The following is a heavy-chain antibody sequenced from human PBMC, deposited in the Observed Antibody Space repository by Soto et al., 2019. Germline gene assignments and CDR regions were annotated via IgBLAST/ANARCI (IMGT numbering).Heavy chain of an antibody. CDR1: GFTFSNAW. V-gene: IGHV3-15*01. J-gene: IGHJ6*03. CDR2: IKSKTDGGTT. Sequence: GGSLRLSCAASGFTFSNAWMSWVRQAPGKGLEWVGRIKSKTDGGTTDYAAPVKGRFTISRDDSKNTLYLQMNSLKTEDTAVYYCTTDPFVPYYYYYYMDVWGKGTTVTVSS. CDR3: TTDPFVPYYYYYYMDV. D-gene: IGHD2-2*01.